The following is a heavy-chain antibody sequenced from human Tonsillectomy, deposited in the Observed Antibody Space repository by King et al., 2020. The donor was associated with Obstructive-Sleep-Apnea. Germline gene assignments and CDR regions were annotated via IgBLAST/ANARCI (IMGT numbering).Heavy chain of an antibody. CDR1: GFTFNSYA. CDR3: AKDATIVIINTGAFDY. V-gene: IGHV3-23*04. CDR2: ISGGGAGA. Sequence: VQLVESGGGLVQPGGSLRLSCAASGFTFNSYAMSWVRQSPGKGLEWGSSISGGGAGAYYADPVQGRFTISRDNSKNTLYLQMNSIRAEDTALYYCAKDATIVIINTGAFDYWGQGTLVAVSS. D-gene: IGHD5-12*01. J-gene: IGHJ4*02.